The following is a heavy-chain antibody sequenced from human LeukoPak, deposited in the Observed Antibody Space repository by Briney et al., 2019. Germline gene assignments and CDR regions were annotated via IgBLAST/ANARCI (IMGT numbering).Heavy chain of an antibody. CDR2: INPHNGNT. CDR1: GYTFTGYS. CDR3: ARLNKFGDFSFDF. J-gene: IGHJ4*02. V-gene: IGHV1-18*04. D-gene: IGHD4-17*01. Sequence: ASVKVSCKASGYTFTGYSMHWLRQAPGQGLEWMGWINPHNGNTNYAQNLQDRVTMTTDTSTNTAYMELRSLKSDDTAVYYCARLNKFGDFSFDFWGQGTLVTVSS.